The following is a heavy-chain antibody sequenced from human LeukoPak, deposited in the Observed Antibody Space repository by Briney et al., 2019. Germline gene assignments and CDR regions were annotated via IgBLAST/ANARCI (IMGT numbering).Heavy chain of an antibody. CDR3: ARVLDGSWVLTRHNWFDP. Sequence: GGSLRLSCASSGFTFISYWMHSVRQAPGKGLVWVSRINSDGSSTSYADSVKGRFTISRDNAKNTLYLQMNSLRAEDTAVYYCARVLDGSWVLTRHNWFDPWGQGTLVTVSS. V-gene: IGHV3-74*01. J-gene: IGHJ5*02. CDR2: INSDGSST. CDR1: GFTFISYW. D-gene: IGHD6-13*01.